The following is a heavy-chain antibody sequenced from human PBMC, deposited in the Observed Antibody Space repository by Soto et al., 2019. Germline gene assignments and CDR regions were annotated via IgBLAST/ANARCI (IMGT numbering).Heavy chain of an antibody. D-gene: IGHD1-26*01. CDR1: GGSISNGDYY. CDR3: ARGSARYYNYFDY. V-gene: IGHV4-30-4*01. J-gene: IGHJ4*02. CDR2: IYYSGST. Sequence: SETLSLTCTVSGGSISNGDYYRSLIRQPPGKGLEWIGYIYYSGSTYYNPSLKSRATISVDTSKNQFSLKLSSVTAADTAVYYCARGSARYYNYFDYWGQGTLVTVSS.